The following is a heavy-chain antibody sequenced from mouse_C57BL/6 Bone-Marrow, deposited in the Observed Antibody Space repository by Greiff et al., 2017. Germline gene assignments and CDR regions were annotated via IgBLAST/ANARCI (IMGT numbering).Heavy chain of an antibody. V-gene: IGHV1-82*01. Sequence: QVQLQQSGPELVKPGASVKISCKASGYAFSSSWMNWVKQRPGKGLAWIGRIYPGDGDTNYNGKFKGKATLTADKSSSTAYMPLSSLTSEDSAVDFCARSREGFYYGNYPNDWGQGTTLTVSS. CDR3: ARSREGFYYGNYPND. CDR1: GYAFSSSW. J-gene: IGHJ2*01. D-gene: IGHD2-1*01. CDR2: IYPGDGDT.